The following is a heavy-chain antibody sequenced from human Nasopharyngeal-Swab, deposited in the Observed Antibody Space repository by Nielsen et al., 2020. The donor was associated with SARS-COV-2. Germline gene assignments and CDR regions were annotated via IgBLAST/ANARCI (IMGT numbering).Heavy chain of an antibody. V-gene: IGHV5-10-1*01. CDR2: IDPSDSYT. CDR1: GYSFTSYW. CDR3: ARHVQDSSGWYDY. J-gene: IGHJ4*02. D-gene: IGHD6-19*01. Sequence: GGSLRLSCKGSGYSFTSYWISWVRQMPGKGLEWMGRIDPSDSYTNYSPSFQGHVTISADKSISTAYLQWSNLKASDTAMYYCARHVQDSSGWYDYWGQGTLVTVSS.